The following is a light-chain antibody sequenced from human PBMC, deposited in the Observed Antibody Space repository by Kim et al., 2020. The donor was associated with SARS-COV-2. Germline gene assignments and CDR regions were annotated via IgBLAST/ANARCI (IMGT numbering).Light chain of an antibody. J-gene: IGLJ2*01. CDR1: SSDVGSYNR. CDR2: EVS. CDR3: SSYTSSSTVV. Sequence: QSALTQPPSVSGSPGQSVTISCTGTSSDVGSYNRVSWYQQPTGTAPKLMIYEVSNRPSGVPDRFSGSKSGNTASLTISGLQAEDEADYYCSSYTSSSTVVFGGGTQLTVL. V-gene: IGLV2-18*02.